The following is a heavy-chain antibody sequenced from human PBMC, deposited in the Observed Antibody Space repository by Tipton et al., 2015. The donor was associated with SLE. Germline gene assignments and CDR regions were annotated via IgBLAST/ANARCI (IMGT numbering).Heavy chain of an antibody. CDR3: ARQAAGAFDI. Sequence: LRLSCTVSGGSISSYYWSWIRQPPGKGLEWIGSIYYSGSTYYNPSLKSRVTISVDTSKNQFSLKLSSVTAADTAVYYCARQAAGAFDIWGQGTMVTVSS. CDR2: IYYSGST. V-gene: IGHV4-59*05. CDR1: GGSISSYY. J-gene: IGHJ3*02. D-gene: IGHD6-13*01.